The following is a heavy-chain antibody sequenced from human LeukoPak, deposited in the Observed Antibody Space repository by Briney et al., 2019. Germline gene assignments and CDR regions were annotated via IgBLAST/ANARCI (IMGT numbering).Heavy chain of an antibody. V-gene: IGHV3-23*01. Sequence: GGSLRLSCAASGFTFSSYVMSWVRQAPGKGLEWVSAISGSGGSTYYADSVKGRFTISRDNSKNTLYLQMNSLRAEDTAVYYCAKGDYGDYPHYYGMDVWGQGTTVTVSS. J-gene: IGHJ6*02. CDR3: AKGDYGDYPHYYGMDV. CDR2: ISGSGGST. D-gene: IGHD4-17*01. CDR1: GFTFSSYV.